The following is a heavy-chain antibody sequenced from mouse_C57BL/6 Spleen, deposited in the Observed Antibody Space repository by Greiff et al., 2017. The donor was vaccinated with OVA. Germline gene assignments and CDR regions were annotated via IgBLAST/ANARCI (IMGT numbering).Heavy chain of an antibody. V-gene: IGHV1-54*01. CDR2: INPGSGST. D-gene: IGHD1-1*01. J-gene: IGHJ2*01. Sequence: QVQLQQSGAELVRPGTSVKVSCKASGYAFTNYLIEWVKQRPGQGLEWIGVINPGSGSTNYNEKFKGKATLTADKSSSTAYMQLSSLTSEDSAVYFCARRDYGADYWGQGTTLTVSS. CDR3: ARRDYGADY. CDR1: GYAFTNYL.